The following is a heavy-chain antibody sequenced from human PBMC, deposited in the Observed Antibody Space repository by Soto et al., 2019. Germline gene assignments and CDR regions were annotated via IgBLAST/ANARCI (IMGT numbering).Heavy chain of an antibody. Sequence: SETLSLTCTVSGGSIISGGYYWIWIRQHPGKGLEWIGYIYYSGSTYYNPSLKSRVTISVDTSKNQFSLKLSSVTAADTAVYYCARVVTTGYYYYGMDVWGQGTTVTVSS. CDR1: GGSIISGGYY. CDR2: IYYSGST. CDR3: ARVVTTGYYYYGMDV. D-gene: IGHD4-17*01. V-gene: IGHV4-31*03. J-gene: IGHJ6*02.